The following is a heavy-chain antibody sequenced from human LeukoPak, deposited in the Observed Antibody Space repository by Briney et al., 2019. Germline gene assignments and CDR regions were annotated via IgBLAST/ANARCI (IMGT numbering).Heavy chain of an antibody. CDR2: IYYSGRA. D-gene: IGHD2-15*01. CDR1: SGSISSSDYY. CDR3: ARLTTGFCSGGSCYSDHYYFYMDV. Sequence: SETLSLTCTVSSGSISSSDYYWGWIRQPPGKGLEWIGTIYYSGRAYYSPSLKSRVTISVDTSKSQFSLKLNSLTAADTAVCYCARLTTGFCSGGSCYSDHYYFYMDVWAKGTTVTVSS. V-gene: IGHV4-39*01. J-gene: IGHJ6*03.